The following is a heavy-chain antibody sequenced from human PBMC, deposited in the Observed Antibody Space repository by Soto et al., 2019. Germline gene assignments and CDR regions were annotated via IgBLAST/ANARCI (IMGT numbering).Heavy chain of an antibody. Sequence: GGSLRLSCAASGFTFSSYGMHWVRQAPGKGLEWVAVISYDGSNKYYADSVKGRFTISRDNSKNTLYLQMNSLRAEDTAVYYCAKGEMATHPTNAFDIWGQGTMVTVSS. J-gene: IGHJ3*02. CDR2: ISYDGSNK. V-gene: IGHV3-30*18. CDR3: AKGEMATHPTNAFDI. D-gene: IGHD3-16*01. CDR1: GFTFSSYG.